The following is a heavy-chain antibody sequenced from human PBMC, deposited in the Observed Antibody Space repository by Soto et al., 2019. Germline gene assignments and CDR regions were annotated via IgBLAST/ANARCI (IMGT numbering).Heavy chain of an antibody. J-gene: IGHJ4*02. CDR1: GFKFSFFA. V-gene: IGHV3-30*18. CDR2: ISYDGSEK. D-gene: IGHD3-16*02. Sequence: VQLVESGGGVVQPGTSLRLSCAASGFKFSFFAMHWVRQAPGKGLEWVAVISYDGSEKYYADSVKGRFSISRDNSKNTLTLQMNSLRPDDTAVYFCAKALGELSPESYDYWGQGTLITVSS. CDR3: AKALGELSPESYDY.